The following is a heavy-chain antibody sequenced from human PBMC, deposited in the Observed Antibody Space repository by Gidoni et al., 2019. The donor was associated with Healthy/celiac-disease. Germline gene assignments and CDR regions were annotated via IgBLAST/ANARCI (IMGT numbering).Heavy chain of an antibody. CDR3: ARAAVGPNWNYAGGEELENFDY. V-gene: IGHV1-18*01. Sequence: QVQLVKSGAEVKKPGASVKVSCKASGYTFTSYGISWVRQAPGQGLEWMGWISAYNGNTNYAQKLQGRVTMTTDTSTSTAYRELRSLRSDDTAVYYCARAAVGPNWNYAGGEELENFDYWGQGTLVTVSS. CDR2: ISAYNGNT. D-gene: IGHD1-7*01. J-gene: IGHJ4*02. CDR1: GYTFTSYG.